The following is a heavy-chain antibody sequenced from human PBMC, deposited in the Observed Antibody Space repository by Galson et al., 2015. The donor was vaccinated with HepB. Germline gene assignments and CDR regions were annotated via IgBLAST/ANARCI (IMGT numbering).Heavy chain of an antibody. D-gene: IGHD6-13*01. Sequence: SLRLSCAASGFAFHNYVMNWVRQAPGKGLEWVSSISGSGGSTYYRGSFKGRFTISRDNSKNTVYLQMRGLRADDTAIYYCAKCSGSNWFVPHHFDSWGQGTLVTVSS. J-gene: IGHJ4*02. V-gene: IGHV3-23*01. CDR3: AKCSGSNWFVPHHFDS. CDR2: ISGSGGST. CDR1: GFAFHNYV.